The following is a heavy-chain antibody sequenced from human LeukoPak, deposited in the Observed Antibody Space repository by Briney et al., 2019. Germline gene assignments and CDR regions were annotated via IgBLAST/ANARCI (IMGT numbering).Heavy chain of an antibody. Sequence: PSQTLSLTCTVSGDSISSGGYYWSWIRQHPGKGLEWIGYIYYSGSTYYNPSLKSRVTISVDTSKNQFSLKLSSVTAADTAVYYCARAGYCSSTSCSWFDPWGQGTLVTVSS. CDR1: GDSISSGGYY. D-gene: IGHD2-2*01. CDR3: ARAGYCSSTSCSWFDP. V-gene: IGHV4-31*03. J-gene: IGHJ5*02. CDR2: IYYSGST.